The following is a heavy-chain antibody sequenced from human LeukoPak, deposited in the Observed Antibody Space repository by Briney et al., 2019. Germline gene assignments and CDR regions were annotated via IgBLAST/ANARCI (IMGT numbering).Heavy chain of an antibody. CDR1: GGSIGRYY. V-gene: IGHV4-59*01. J-gene: IGHJ4*02. D-gene: IGHD6-13*01. Sequence: SETLSLTCTVSGGSIGRYYWHWIRQPPGKGLEWIGYIYFTESTNYNPSLKSRVTISVDTSKNQFSLKLNSVTAADTAIYYCARSTYSSSQWDYWGQGTLVTVFS. CDR3: ARSTYSSSQWDY. CDR2: IYFTEST.